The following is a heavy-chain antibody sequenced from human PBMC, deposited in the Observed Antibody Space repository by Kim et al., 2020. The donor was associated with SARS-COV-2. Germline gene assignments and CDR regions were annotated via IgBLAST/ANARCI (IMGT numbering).Heavy chain of an antibody. J-gene: IGHJ4*02. CDR2: ISYDGRVQ. CDR1: GFTFSSYA. V-gene: IGHV3-30*04. CDR3: ARDPLLGPPDYFDL. Sequence: GGSLRLSCAASGFTFSSYAMHWVRQTPGKGLEWVAVISYDGRVQYQADSVKGRFTMSRDDSRSMVHLQMSSMRPEDTAVYFCARDPLLGPPDYFDLWGQGILVTVSS. D-gene: IGHD1-26*01.